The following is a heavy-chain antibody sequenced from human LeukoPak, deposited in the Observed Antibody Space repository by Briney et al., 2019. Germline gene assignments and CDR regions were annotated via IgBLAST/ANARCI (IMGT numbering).Heavy chain of an antibody. CDR1: GYTFKTYG. Sequence: ASVKVSFKASGYTFKTYGLSWVRQAPGQRLEWMGWISAYNGNTNYAQKFQGRVTMTTDTSTTTAYMELRSLRADDTAVYYCARDRIAVRPNWFDAWGQGTPVTVSS. J-gene: IGHJ5*02. CDR2: ISAYNGNT. CDR3: ARDRIAVRPNWFDA. D-gene: IGHD6-6*01. V-gene: IGHV1-18*01.